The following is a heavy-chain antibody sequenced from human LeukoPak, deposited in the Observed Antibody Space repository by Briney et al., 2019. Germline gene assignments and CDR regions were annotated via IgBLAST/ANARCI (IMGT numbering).Heavy chain of an antibody. V-gene: IGHV1-2*02. J-gene: IGHJ4*02. CDR1: GYTFTGYY. Sequence: ASVEVSCKASGYTFTGYYMHWVRQAPGQGLEWMGWINPNSGGTNYAQKFQGRVTMTRDTSISTAYMELSRLRSDDTVVYYCARDLGQWLGKNDYWGQGTLVTVSS. D-gene: IGHD6-19*01. CDR3: ARDLGQWLGKNDY. CDR2: INPNSGGT.